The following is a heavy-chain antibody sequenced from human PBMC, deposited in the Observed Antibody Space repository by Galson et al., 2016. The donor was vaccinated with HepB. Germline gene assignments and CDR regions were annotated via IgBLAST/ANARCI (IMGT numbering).Heavy chain of an antibody. Sequence: CAISGDSVSSRTASWNWIRQSPSRGLEWLGRTYYRSKWYNEYATSVGGRININPDTTENHFSLHLNSVTPEDTAIYCCARAWTSRPSTRQTDHFDYWGQGTLVTVSS. CDR2: TYYRSKWYN. D-gene: IGHD1-1*01. CDR3: ARAWTSRPSTRQTDHFDY. CDR1: GDSVSSRTAS. J-gene: IGHJ4*02. V-gene: IGHV6-1*01.